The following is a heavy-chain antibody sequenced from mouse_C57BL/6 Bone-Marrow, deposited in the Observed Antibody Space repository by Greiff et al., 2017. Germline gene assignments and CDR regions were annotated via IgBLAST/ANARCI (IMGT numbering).Heavy chain of an antibody. CDR3: ARLSTMVTYFDD. Sequence: EVKVEESGGGLVKPGGSLKLSCAASGFTFSSYTMSWVRQTPEKRLEWVATISGGGGNTYYPDSVKGRFTISRDNAKNTLYLQMSSLRYEDTALYYCARLSTMVTYFDDWGQGTTLTVSS. CDR1: GFTFSSYT. J-gene: IGHJ2*01. V-gene: IGHV5-9*01. CDR2: ISGGGGNT. D-gene: IGHD2-2*01.